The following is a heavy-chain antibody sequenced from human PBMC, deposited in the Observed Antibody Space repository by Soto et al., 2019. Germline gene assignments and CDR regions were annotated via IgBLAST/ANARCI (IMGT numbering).Heavy chain of an antibody. V-gene: IGHV3-30*18. CDR1: GFTFSSYG. CDR2: ISYDGSDK. CDR3: AKDGGRLADNWFDP. D-gene: IGHD3-16*01. J-gene: IGHJ5*02. Sequence: QVQLVESGGGVVQPGRSVRLSCAASGFTFSSYGMHWVRQAPGKGLEWVAVISYDGSDKYYADSVKGRFTISRDDSKNTLYLQMNGLSPEDTAMYYCAKDGGRLADNWFDPWGQGTQVTVSS.